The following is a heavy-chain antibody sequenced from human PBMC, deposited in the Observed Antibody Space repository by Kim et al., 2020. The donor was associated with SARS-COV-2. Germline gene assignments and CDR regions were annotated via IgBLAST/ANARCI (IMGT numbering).Heavy chain of an antibody. CDR3: ARLRLALHDAFDI. V-gene: IGHV4-39*01. D-gene: IGHD3-10*01. Sequence: TPSLKGRVTISVDTSKNHFSLELSSVTAADTAVYYCARLRLALHDAFDIWGQETMVTVSS. J-gene: IGHJ3*02.